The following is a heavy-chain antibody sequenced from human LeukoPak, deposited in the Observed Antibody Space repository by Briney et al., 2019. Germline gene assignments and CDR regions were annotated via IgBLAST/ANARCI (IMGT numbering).Heavy chain of an antibody. CDR1: GFTFDDYA. V-gene: IGHV3-9*01. Sequence: GGSLRLSCAASGFTFDDYAMHWVRQAPGKGLEWVSGISWNSGSIGYADSVKGRFTISRDNAKNSLYLQMNSLRAEDTALYYCAKAEGYYGPGSSDAFDIWGQGTMVTVSS. D-gene: IGHD3-10*01. CDR3: AKAEGYYGPGSSDAFDI. J-gene: IGHJ3*02. CDR2: ISWNSGSI.